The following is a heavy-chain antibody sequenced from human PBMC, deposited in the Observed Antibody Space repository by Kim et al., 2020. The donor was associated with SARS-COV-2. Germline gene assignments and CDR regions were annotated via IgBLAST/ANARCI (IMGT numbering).Heavy chain of an antibody. Sequence: GGSLRLSCAACGFTFSSYSMNWVRQAPGKGLEWVSYISSSSSTIYYADSVKGRFTISRDNAKNSLYLQMNSLREEDTAVYYCARDSGYYTYWGQGTLVTVSS. CDR1: GFTFSSYS. J-gene: IGHJ4*02. V-gene: IGHV3-48*02. CDR2: ISSSSSTI. CDR3: ARDSGYYTY. D-gene: IGHD3-22*01.